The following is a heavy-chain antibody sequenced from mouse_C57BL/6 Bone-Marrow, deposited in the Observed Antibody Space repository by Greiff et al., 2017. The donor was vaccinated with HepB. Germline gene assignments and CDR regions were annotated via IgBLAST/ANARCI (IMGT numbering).Heavy chain of an antibody. CDR1: GFTFTDYY. V-gene: IGHV7-3*01. J-gene: IGHJ4*01. Sequence: DVKLVESGGGLVQPGGSLSLSCAASGFTFTDYYMSWVRQPPGKALEWLGFIRNKANGYTTEYSASVKGRFTISRDNSQSILYLQMNALRAEDSATYYCARCPYYYGSRGAMDYWGQGTSVTVSS. D-gene: IGHD1-1*01. CDR3: ARCPYYYGSRGAMDY. CDR2: IRNKANGYTT.